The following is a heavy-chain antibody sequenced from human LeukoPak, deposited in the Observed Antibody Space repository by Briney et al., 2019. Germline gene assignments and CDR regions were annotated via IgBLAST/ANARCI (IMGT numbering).Heavy chain of an antibody. D-gene: IGHD2-21*02. Sequence: SETLSLTCTVSGGSISSSSYYWGWIRQPPGKGLEWIGSIYYSGSTYYNPSLKSRVTISVDTSKNQFSLKLSSVTAADTAVYYCARTYCGGDCYTYYFDYWGQGTLVTVSS. CDR3: ARTYCGGDCYTYYFDY. J-gene: IGHJ4*02. V-gene: IGHV4-39*07. CDR1: GGSISSSSYY. CDR2: IYYSGST.